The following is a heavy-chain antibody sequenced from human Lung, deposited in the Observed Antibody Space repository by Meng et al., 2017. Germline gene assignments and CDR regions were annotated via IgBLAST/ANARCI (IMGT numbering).Heavy chain of an antibody. CDR1: GGSCSDYY. Sequence: QVSVRQWGSGLMNPSETLSLTRVVAGGSCSDYYWSWIRKPPGKGMEWIGEINHSGSTNYNPSLESRATISVDTSQNNLSLKLSSVTAADSAVYYCARGPTTMTHDFDYWGQGTLVTVSS. CDR3: ARGPTTMTHDFDY. CDR2: INHSGST. D-gene: IGHD4-17*01. J-gene: IGHJ4*02. V-gene: IGHV4-34*02.